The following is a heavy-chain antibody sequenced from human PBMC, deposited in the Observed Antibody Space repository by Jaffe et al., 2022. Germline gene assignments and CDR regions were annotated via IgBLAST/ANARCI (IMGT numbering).Heavy chain of an antibody. CDR1: GGTFSSYA. CDR2: IIPIFGTA. Sequence: QVQLVQSGAEVKKPGSSVKVSCKASGGTFSSYAISWVRQAPGQGLEWMGGIIPIFGTANYAQKFQGRVTITTDESTSTAYMELSSLRSEDTAVYYCARDHDYGGNPYDAFDIWGQGTMVTVSS. CDR3: ARDHDYGGNPYDAFDI. D-gene: IGHD4-17*01. V-gene: IGHV1-69*05. J-gene: IGHJ3*02.